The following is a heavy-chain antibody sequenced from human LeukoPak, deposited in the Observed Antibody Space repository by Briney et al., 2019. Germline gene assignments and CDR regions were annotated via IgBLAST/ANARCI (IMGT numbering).Heavy chain of an antibody. CDR1: GFTFSRYG. V-gene: IGHV3-30*02. Sequence: PGGSLRLSXAASGFTFSRYGMHWVRQAPGKGLEWVAFIRYDGSNKYYADSVKGRFTISRDNSKNTLYLQMNSLRAEDTAVYYCAKDRVTMVRGVIITFDYWGQGTLVTVSS. J-gene: IGHJ4*02. CDR3: AKDRVTMVRGVIITFDY. D-gene: IGHD3-10*01. CDR2: IRYDGSNK.